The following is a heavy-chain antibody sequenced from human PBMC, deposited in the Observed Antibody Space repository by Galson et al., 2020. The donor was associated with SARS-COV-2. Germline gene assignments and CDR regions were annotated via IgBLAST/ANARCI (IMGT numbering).Heavy chain of an antibody. CDR2: IKSDGSIT. Sequence: TGGSLRLSCAASGFTFSTYCMDWVRQAPGKGLVWVSRIKSDGSITNYADSVRGRFTISRDNAKNTLYLQMNSLRDEDTAVYYCASMGAATSDFWSMGTVVTVSS. CDR3: ASMGAATSDF. D-gene: IGHD1-26*01. V-gene: IGHV3-74*01. J-gene: IGHJ4*02. CDR1: GFTFSTYC.